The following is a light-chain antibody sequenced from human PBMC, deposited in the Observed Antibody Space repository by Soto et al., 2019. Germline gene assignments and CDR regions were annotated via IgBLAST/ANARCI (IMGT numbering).Light chain of an antibody. CDR1: QGITSY. J-gene: IGKJ3*01. V-gene: IGKV1-9*01. CDR3: QQLNTYPFT. Sequence: DIPLTQSPSFLSASVGDRVTITCRASQGITSYLAWYQQKPGKAPNLLIYAVSTSQSGVPSRFSGSGSGTEFTLTISILQPEDFATYYCQQLNTYPFTFGPGTTVDIK. CDR2: AVS.